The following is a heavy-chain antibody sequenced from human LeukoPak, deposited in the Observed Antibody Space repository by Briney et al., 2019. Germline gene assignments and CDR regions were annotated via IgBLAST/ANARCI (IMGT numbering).Heavy chain of an antibody. CDR2: ICDSGSSV. CDR1: GFTFSDYY. V-gene: IGHV3-11*04. J-gene: IGHJ3*02. D-gene: IGHD6-19*01. Sequence: PGGSLRLSCAASGFTFSDYYMSWIRQAPGKGLEWLSSICDSGSSVYYADSVKGRFTISRDNAENSLYLQMSSLRAEDTAVYYCAREVVQWLVVNGFDIWGQGTMVTVSS. CDR3: AREVVQWLVVNGFDI.